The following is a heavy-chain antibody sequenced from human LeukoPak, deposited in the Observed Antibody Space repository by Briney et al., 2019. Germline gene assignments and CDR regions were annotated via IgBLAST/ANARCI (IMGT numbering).Heavy chain of an antibody. CDR2: ISSSGSTI. CDR1: GFTFSSYE. CDR3: ARASYYYFDY. D-gene: IGHD1-26*01. Sequence: GGSLRLSCAAAGFTFSSYEMNWVRQAPGKGLEWVSYISSSGSTIYYADSVKGRFTISRDNAKNSLYLQMNSMRAEDTAVYYWARASYYYFDYWGQGTLVTVSS. J-gene: IGHJ4*02. V-gene: IGHV3-48*03.